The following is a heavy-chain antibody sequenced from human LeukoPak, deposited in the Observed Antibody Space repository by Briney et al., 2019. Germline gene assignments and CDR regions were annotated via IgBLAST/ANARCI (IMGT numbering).Heavy chain of an antibody. D-gene: IGHD2-15*01. CDR1: GGSIRNSNYF. CDR2: IYYSGNT. CDR3: ARGGAAVGPFDN. Sequence: PSETLSLTCTLSGGSIRNSNYFWGWIRQPPGKGLEWMGSIYYSGNTYYHPALKSRVRISLDTSKNQFSLKISSVTAADTAIYYCARGGAAVGPFDNWGQGTLVPDSS. V-gene: IGHV4-39*07. J-gene: IGHJ4*02.